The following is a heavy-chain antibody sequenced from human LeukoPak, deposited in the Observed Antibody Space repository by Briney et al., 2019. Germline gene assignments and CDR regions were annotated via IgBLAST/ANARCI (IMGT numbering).Heavy chain of an antibody. D-gene: IGHD3-9*01. J-gene: IGHJ4*02. Sequence: GGSLRLSCAASGFSFSSQAMSWVRQAPGKGLEWVSAISGSGGSTYYADSVKGRFTISRDNSKNTLYLQMNSLRAEDTAVYYCAKASSIYDILTGNWGQGTLVTVSS. CDR1: GFSFSSQA. CDR3: AKASSIYDILTGN. V-gene: IGHV3-23*01. CDR2: ISGSGGST.